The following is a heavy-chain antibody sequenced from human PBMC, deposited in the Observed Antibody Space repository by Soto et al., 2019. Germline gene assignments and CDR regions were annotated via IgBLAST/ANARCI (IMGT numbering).Heavy chain of an antibody. J-gene: IGHJ4*02. Sequence: SETLSLTCAVSGGSISSSNWWSLVRQPPGKGLEWIGEIYHSGSTNYNPSLKSRVTISVDTSKNQFSLKLSSVTAADTAVYYCARDGHDYGDYSFDYWGQGTLVTVSS. D-gene: IGHD4-17*01. V-gene: IGHV4-4*02. CDR2: IYHSGST. CDR1: GGSISSSNW. CDR3: ARDGHDYGDYSFDY.